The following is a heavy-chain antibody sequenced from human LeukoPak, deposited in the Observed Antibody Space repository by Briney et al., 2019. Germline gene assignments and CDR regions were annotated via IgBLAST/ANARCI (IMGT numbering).Heavy chain of an antibody. Sequence: SETLSLTCTVSGGSISSYYWSWIRQPAGKGLEWIGRIYTSGSTNYNPSLKSRVTMSVDTSKNQFSLKLSSVTAAGTAVYYCARDREGRYSYGNFSDYWGQGTLVTVSS. CDR2: IYTSGST. CDR3: ARDREGRYSYGNFSDY. CDR1: GGSISSYY. D-gene: IGHD5-18*01. J-gene: IGHJ4*02. V-gene: IGHV4-4*07.